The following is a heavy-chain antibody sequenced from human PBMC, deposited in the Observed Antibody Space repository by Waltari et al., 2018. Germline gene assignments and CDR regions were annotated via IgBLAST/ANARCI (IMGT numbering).Heavy chain of an antibody. D-gene: IGHD3-22*01. CDR3: ARLPKNYYDSIGWGFFDY. V-gene: IGHV4-59*08. Sequence: HVQLQESGPGLVKPSETLSLTCTVSGDFLGDDHWTWIRQAPGTGRGWIAYLRNTGGTKCTPSRESRVTRSAVTSKRQFSLRLTSVTAADTAVYYCARLPKNYYDSIGWGFFDYWGQGIPVIVSS. CDR2: LRNTGGT. CDR1: GDFLGDDH. J-gene: IGHJ4*02.